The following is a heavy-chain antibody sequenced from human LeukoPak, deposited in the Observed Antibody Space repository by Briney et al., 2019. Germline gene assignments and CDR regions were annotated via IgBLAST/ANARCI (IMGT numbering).Heavy chain of an antibody. V-gene: IGHV3-48*02. CDR1: ASTSSSSN. Sequence: GGSLRLSRSALASTSSSSNMNWVRQAPGKGLEWVSYVSSSSSTRYYADSVKGRFTISRDNDKNSLYLQMNSLRDEDTAVYYCARDPGYFCRTSCYAVWNCDSWGQGTLVTVSS. D-gene: IGHD2-2*01. CDR3: ARDPGYFCRTSCYAVWNCDS. J-gene: IGHJ4*02. CDR2: VSSSSSTR.